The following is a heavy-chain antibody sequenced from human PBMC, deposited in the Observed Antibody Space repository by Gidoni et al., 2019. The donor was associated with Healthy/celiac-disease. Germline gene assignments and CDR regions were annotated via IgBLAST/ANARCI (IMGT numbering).Heavy chain of an antibody. D-gene: IGHD3-16*01. CDR3: ARDFAFEGGHMYYDYVGDY. CDR1: GFTSSSHE. CDR2: ISSSGSTR. Sequence: EVQLVESGGGLVQPGGSLRLSCAASGFTSSSHEMNWVRQAPGKGLEWVSYISSSGSTRYYADSVKGRCTISRDNAKNSLYLKMNSLRAEDTAVYYCARDFAFEGGHMYYDYVGDYWGQGTLVTVSS. V-gene: IGHV3-48*03. J-gene: IGHJ4*02.